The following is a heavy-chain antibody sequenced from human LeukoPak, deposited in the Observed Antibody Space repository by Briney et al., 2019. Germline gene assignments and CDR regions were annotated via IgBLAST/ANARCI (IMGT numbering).Heavy chain of an antibody. CDR2: IWYDGSNK. CDR3: ARVEAADYYYYYGMDV. CDR1: GFTFSTYG. Sequence: GGSLRLSCAASGFTFSTYGMHWVRRAPGKGLEWVAVIWYDGSNKYYADSVKGRFTISRDNAKNTLYLQMNSLRAEDTAVYYCARVEAADYYYYYGMDVWGQGTTVTVSS. V-gene: IGHV3-33*01. J-gene: IGHJ6*02.